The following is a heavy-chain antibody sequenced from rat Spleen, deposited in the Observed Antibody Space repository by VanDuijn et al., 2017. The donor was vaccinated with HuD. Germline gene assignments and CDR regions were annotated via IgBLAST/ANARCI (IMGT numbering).Heavy chain of an antibody. CDR2: ISFDGSHT. CDR3: ASITSAAYFDY. J-gene: IGHJ2*01. D-gene: IGHD1-2*01. V-gene: IGHV5-29*01. CDR1: GFTFSNSG. Sequence: EVQLVESGGGLVQPGRSLKLSCAASGFTFSNSGMAWVCQAPTKGLEWVATISFDGSHTYYRDSVKGRFTISRDNAKNTLYLQVDSLSAEDTATYYCASITSAAYFDYWGQGVMVTVSS.